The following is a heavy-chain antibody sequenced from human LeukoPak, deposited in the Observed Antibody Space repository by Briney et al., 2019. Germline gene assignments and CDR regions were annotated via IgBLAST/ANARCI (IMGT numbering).Heavy chain of an antibody. J-gene: IGHJ4*02. CDR2: ISYDGSNK. D-gene: IGHD3-10*01. V-gene: IGHV3-30*18. Sequence: PGRSLRLSCAASGFTFSSYGIHWVRQAPGKGLEWVAVISYDGSNKYYADSVKGRFTISRDNSKNTLYLQMNSLRAEDTAVYYCAQDGTMVRGASFDYWGQGTLVTVSS. CDR1: GFTFSSYG. CDR3: AQDGTMVRGASFDY.